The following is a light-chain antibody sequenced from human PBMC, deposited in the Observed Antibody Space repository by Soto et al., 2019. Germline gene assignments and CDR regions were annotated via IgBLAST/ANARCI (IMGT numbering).Light chain of an antibody. Sequence: QSALTQPASKSGSPGQSITISCTGTSSDVGGYNYVSWYQQHPGKAPKLMIYDVSNRPSGVSNRFSGSKSGNTASLTISGLQAEDEADYYCSSYTSSSTLEVFGTGTKVTVL. V-gene: IGLV2-14*01. CDR1: SSDVGGYNY. J-gene: IGLJ1*01. CDR3: SSYTSSSTLEV. CDR2: DVS.